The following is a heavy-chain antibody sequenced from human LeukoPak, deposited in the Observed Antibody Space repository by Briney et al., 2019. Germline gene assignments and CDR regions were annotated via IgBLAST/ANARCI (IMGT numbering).Heavy chain of an antibody. V-gene: IGHV4-59*01. Sequence: SETLSLTCTVSGGSISSYYWSWIRQPPGKGLEWIGYIYYSGSTNYNPSLKSRVTTSVDTSKNQFSLKLSSVTAADTAVYYCARSAGRSYYGMDVWGQGTTVTVSS. CDR3: ARSAGRSYYGMDV. CDR1: GGSISSYY. CDR2: IYYSGST. J-gene: IGHJ6*02.